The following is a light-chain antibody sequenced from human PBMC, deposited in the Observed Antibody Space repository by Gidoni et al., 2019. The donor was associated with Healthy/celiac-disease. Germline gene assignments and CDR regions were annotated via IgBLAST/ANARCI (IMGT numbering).Light chain of an antibody. J-gene: IGKJ2*01. Sequence: IVFTHSPATLSLSPEERATLSCRASQSVSSYLAWYQQKPGQAPTLLIYDASNRATGIPARFSGSGSGTDFTITISSLAPEDFAVYYCQQRSNWPYTFGQGTKLEIK. V-gene: IGKV3-11*01. CDR1: QSVSSY. CDR2: DAS. CDR3: QQRSNWPYT.